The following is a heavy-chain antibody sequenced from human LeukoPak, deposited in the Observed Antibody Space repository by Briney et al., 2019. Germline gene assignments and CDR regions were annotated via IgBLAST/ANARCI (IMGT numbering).Heavy chain of an antibody. V-gene: IGHV4-34*01. CDR3: ARVLDKTTVVDD. J-gene: IGHJ4*02. CDR1: GGSFSGYY. CDR2: INHSGST. Sequence: SETLSLTCAVYGGSFSGYYWSWIRQPPGKGLEWIGEINHSGSTNYNPSLKSRVTISVDTSKNQFSLKLSSVTAADTAVYYCARVLDKTTVVDDWGQGTLVTVSS. D-gene: IGHD4-23*01.